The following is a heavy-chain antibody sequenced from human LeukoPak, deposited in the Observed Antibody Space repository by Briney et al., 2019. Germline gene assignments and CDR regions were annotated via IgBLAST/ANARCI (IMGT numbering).Heavy chain of an antibody. J-gene: IGHJ4*02. Sequence: GGSLRLSCAASGFTFSSYAMHWVRQAPGKGLEYVSAISSNGGSTYYANSVEGGFTISRDNSKNTLYLQMGSLRAEDMAVYYCARLAAAGTPLIDYWGQGTLATVSS. CDR3: ARLAAAGTPLIDY. V-gene: IGHV3-64*01. CDR2: ISSNGGST. CDR1: GFTFSSYA. D-gene: IGHD6-13*01.